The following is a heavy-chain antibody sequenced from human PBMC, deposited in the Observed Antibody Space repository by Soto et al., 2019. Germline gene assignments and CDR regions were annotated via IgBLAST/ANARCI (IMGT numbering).Heavy chain of an antibody. D-gene: IGHD3-9*01. Sequence: PGGSLRLSCAASGFTFSSYAMHWVRQAPGKGLEWVAVISYDGSNKYYADSVKGRFTISRDNSKSTLYLQMNSLRAEDTAVYYCARAMTPYYDILTGYYTRHYGMDVWGQGTTVTVSS. CDR2: ISYDGSNK. J-gene: IGHJ6*01. V-gene: IGHV3-30-3*01. CDR1: GFTFSSYA. CDR3: ARAMTPYYDILTGYYTRHYGMDV.